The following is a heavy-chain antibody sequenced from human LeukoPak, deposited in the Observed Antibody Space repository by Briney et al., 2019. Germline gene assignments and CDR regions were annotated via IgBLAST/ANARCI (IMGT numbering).Heavy chain of an antibody. CDR3: ARDPPRIVVVVAATNYYGMDV. CDR2: ISAYNGNT. D-gene: IGHD2-15*01. CDR1: GYTFTSYG. V-gene: IGHV1-18*01. J-gene: IGHJ6*02. Sequence: ASVKVSCKASGYTFTSYGISWVRQAPGQGLEWMGWISAYNGNTNYAQKLQGRVTMTTDTSTSTAYMELRSLRSDDTAAYYCARDPPRIVVVVAATNYYGMDVWGQGTTVTVS.